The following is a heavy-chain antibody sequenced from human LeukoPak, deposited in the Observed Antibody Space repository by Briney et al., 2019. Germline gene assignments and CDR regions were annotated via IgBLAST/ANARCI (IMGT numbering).Heavy chain of an antibody. J-gene: IGHJ6*03. CDR2: MTSGGASAI. CDR1: GLILSDYY. Sequence: GGSLRLSCSASGLILSDYYMAWIRQAPGKGLEWLSYMTSGGASAIYYADSVSGRFTIPPNNAKNSLHLQMNSLRAEDTCVYYCASLPHSYYYYYVDVWGKGTTVSVS. CDR3: ASLPHSYYYYYVDV. V-gene: IGHV3-11*04.